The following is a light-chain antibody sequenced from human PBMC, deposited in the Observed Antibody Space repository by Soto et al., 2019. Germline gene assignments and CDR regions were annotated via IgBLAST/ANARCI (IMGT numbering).Light chain of an antibody. V-gene: IGLV2-14*01. J-gene: IGLJ1*01. CDR1: SSDVGNYNY. Sequence: QSALTQPPSASGSPGQSITISCTGTSSDVGNYNYVSWYQQRPGKAPNLMIYEVTNRPSGVSNRFSGSKSGNTASLTISGLQAEDEADYYCSSYTTSSTLYVFGTGTKVTVL. CDR3: SSYTTSSTLYV. CDR2: EVT.